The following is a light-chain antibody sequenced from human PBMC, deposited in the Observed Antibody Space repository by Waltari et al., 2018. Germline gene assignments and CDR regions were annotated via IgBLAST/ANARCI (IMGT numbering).Light chain of an antibody. CDR3: QQSHTMMYT. V-gene: IGKV1-39*01. Sequence: DNELNQSPSSLSASVGDRDSNTCRASQNINTFLNWYQQRPGKAPKVLIYGASSLQSGVPSRFSGSGSWTHFTLTISSLQPDDFATYFCQQSHTMMYTFGQGTKLEIK. CDR2: GAS. CDR1: QNINTF. J-gene: IGKJ2*01.